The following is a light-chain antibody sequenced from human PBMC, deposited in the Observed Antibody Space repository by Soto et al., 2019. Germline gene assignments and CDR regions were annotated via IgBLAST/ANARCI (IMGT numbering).Light chain of an antibody. Sequence: SYELTQPPSVSVSPGQTASITCSGDKLGDKYACWYRQKPGQSPVLVIYQDTRRPLGIPERFSGSNSGNTATLTISGTQAMDEADYYCQAWDSSTAVVFGGGTQLTVL. J-gene: IGLJ2*01. CDR2: QDT. CDR1: KLGDKY. V-gene: IGLV3-1*01. CDR3: QAWDSSTAVV.